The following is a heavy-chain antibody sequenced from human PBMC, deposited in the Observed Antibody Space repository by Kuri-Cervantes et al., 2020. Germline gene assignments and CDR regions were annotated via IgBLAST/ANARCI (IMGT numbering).Heavy chain of an antibody. CDR2: ISYDGSNK. V-gene: IGHV3-30*12. Sequence: LSLTCVASGFSISRYGMHWVRQAPGKGLEWVAVISYDGSNKYYADSVKGRFTISRDNAKNSLYLQMNSLRAEDTAVYYCARATVTTDYWGQGTLVTVSS. CDR1: GFSISRYG. CDR3: ARATVTTDY. J-gene: IGHJ4*02. D-gene: IGHD4-17*01.